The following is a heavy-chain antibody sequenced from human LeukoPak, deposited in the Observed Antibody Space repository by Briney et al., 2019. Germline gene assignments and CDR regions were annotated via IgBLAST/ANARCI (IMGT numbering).Heavy chain of an antibody. V-gene: IGHV4-38-2*02. J-gene: IGHJ3*02. CDR3: AREIHYDSSGQRSLHAFDI. CDR1: GYSISSGYY. D-gene: IGHD3-22*01. Sequence: SETLSLTCTVSGYSISSGYYWGWIRRPPGKGREGIGRIYNSGSTSYNPSLKSRVTISVDTSKNQFSLKLSSVTAADTALYYCAREIHYDSSGQRSLHAFDIWGQGTMVTVSS. CDR2: IYNSGST.